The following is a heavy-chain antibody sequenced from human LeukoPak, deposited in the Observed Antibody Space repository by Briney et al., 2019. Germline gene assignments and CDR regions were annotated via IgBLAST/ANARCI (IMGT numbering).Heavy chain of an antibody. Sequence: VASVKVSCKASGYTFTGYYMHWVRRAPGQGLEWMGWINPNSGGTNYAQKFQGRVTMTRDTSISTAYMELSRLRSDDTAVYYCARDPGPGYSSGWYRGKNNWFDPWGQGTLVTVSS. CDR3: ARDPGPGYSSGWYRGKNNWFDP. CDR1: GYTFTGYY. V-gene: IGHV1-2*02. D-gene: IGHD6-19*01. J-gene: IGHJ5*02. CDR2: INPNSGGT.